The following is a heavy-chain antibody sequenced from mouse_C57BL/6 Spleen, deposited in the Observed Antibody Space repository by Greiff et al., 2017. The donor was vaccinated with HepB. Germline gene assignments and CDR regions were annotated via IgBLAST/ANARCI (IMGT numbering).Heavy chain of an antibody. V-gene: IGHV1-50*01. Sequence: QVQLQQPGAELVKPGASVKLSCKASGYTFTSYWMQWVKQRPGQGLEWIGEIDPSDSYTNYNQKFKGKATLTVDTSSSTAYMQLSSLTSEDSAVYYCAMGYGSSSYWYFDVWGTGTTVTVSS. J-gene: IGHJ1*03. CDR1: GYTFTSYW. D-gene: IGHD1-1*01. CDR3: AMGYGSSSYWYFDV. CDR2: IDPSDSYT.